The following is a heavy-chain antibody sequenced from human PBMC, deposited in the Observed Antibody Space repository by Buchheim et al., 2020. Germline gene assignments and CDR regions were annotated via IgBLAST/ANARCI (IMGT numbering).Heavy chain of an antibody. J-gene: IGHJ6*02. Sequence: QVQRVQSGAEVKKPGSSVKVSCKASGGPFSSYAISWVRRAHGKGLEWMGGIIPIFGTANYAQKFQGRVTITAEESTSTAYMEVSSLRSEDTAVYYCAREREDFWCGDYRTGKDDDYDGMDVWGQGTT. D-gene: IGHD3-3*01. CDR3: AREREDFWCGDYRTGKDDDYDGMDV. V-gene: IGHV1-69*01. CDR2: IIPIFGTA. CDR1: GGPFSSYA.